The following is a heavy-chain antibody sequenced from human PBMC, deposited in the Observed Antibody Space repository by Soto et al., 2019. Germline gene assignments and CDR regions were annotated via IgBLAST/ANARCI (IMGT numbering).Heavy chain of an antibody. D-gene: IGHD2-15*01. J-gene: IGHJ4*02. CDR3: AKDHCSLTNCIAGFDS. V-gene: IGHV3-23*01. CDR1: GFNFRNYA. Sequence: EVQLLESGGGLVQPGGSLRLSCAASGFNFRNYAMSWVRQAPGKGPEWVSGITEGEGKMHYIANSVTGRFTMSRDNSNSMVYLQMNRLRAEDTAIYYCAKDHCSLTNCIAGFDSWGQGTLVTVSS. CDR2: ITEGEGKM.